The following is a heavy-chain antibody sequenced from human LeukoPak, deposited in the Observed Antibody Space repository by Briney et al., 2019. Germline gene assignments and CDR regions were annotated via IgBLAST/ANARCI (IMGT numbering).Heavy chain of an antibody. V-gene: IGHV3-23*01. CDR1: GFTFSSYA. CDR3: AKSRSEVVVAAANY. CDR2: ITGSGGTT. J-gene: IGHJ4*02. Sequence: GGSLRLSCAASGFTFSSYAMNWVRQAPGKGLEWVSAITGSGGTTYYADSVRGRFTISRDNSKNTLYLQMNSLRAEDTAIYYCAKSRSEVVVAAANYWGQGPLITVSS. D-gene: IGHD2-15*01.